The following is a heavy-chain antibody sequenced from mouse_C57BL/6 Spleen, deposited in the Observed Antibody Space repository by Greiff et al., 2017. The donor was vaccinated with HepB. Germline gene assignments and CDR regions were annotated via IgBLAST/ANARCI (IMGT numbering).Heavy chain of an antibody. D-gene: IGHD2-5*01. CDR2: IYPGDGDT. V-gene: IGHV1-82*01. J-gene: IGHJ2*01. CDR3: ARLGYSNYYFDY. Sequence: VQLQQSGPELVKPGASVKISCKASGYAFSSSWMNWVKQRPGKGLEWIGRIYPGDGDTNYNGKFKGKATLTADKSSSTAYRQLSSLTSEDSAVYFCARLGYSNYYFDYWGQGTTLTVSS. CDR1: GYAFSSSW.